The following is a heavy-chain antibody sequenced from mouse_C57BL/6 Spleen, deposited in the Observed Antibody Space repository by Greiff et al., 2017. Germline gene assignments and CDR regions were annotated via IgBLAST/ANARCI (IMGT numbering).Heavy chain of an antibody. CDR3: ARTTQHYSMDY. CDR1: GYTFTSYW. J-gene: IGHJ4*01. CDR2: IYPGSGST. V-gene: IGHV1-55*01. Sequence: VQLQQPGAELVKPGASVKMSCKASGYTFTSYWIPWVKQRPGQGLEWIGDIYPGSGSTNYNEKFKSKATLTVDTTSSTTYMQLSSLTSEDYAVYYCARTTQHYSMDYWGQGTSVTVSS. D-gene: IGHD1-1*01.